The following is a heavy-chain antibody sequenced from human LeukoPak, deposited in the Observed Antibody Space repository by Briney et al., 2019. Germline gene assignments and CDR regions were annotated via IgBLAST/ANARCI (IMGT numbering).Heavy chain of an antibody. J-gene: IGHJ4*02. CDR2: ISGSAIST. V-gene: IGHV3-23*01. D-gene: IGHD1-7*01. CDR1: GFTFGSYA. CDR3: AKDFYPLGNYVIYFDY. Sequence: GGSLRLSCAASGFTFGSYAMSWVRQAPGKGLEWVSTISGSAISTYYADSVKGRFTVSRDNSKNTLYLQMNSLRPEDTAVYYCAKDFYPLGNYVIYFDYWGQGTLVTVSS.